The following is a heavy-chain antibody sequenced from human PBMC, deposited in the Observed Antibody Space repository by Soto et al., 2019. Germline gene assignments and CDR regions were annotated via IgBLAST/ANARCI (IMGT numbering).Heavy chain of an antibody. J-gene: IGHJ6*02. Sequence: EVQLVESGGGLVLPGRSPRLSCAASGFIFSSSWMTWVRQAPGKGLEWVANIKPDGSEVYYADSVKGRFTISRDNPRNSLYLQMSSLRAEDTAVYYCARESLLKSIPIYGYYYYAMDVWGQGTTVIVSS. CDR2: IKPDGSEV. CDR3: ARESLLKSIPIYGYYYYAMDV. D-gene: IGHD3-3*01. V-gene: IGHV3-7*03. CDR1: GFIFSSSW.